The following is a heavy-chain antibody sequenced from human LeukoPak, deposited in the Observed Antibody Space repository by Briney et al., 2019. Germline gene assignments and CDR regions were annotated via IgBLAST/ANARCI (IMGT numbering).Heavy chain of an antibody. Sequence: GGSLRLSCAASGFIFDDYAMHWVRQAPGKGLEWVSGISWNSGSIGYADSVKGRFTISRDNAKNSLYLQMNSLRAEDTALYYCAKDLEAVTESQYYFDYWGRGTLVTVSS. D-gene: IGHD6-19*01. CDR3: AKDLEAVTESQYYFDY. J-gene: IGHJ4*02. V-gene: IGHV3-9*01. CDR1: GFIFDDYA. CDR2: ISWNSGSI.